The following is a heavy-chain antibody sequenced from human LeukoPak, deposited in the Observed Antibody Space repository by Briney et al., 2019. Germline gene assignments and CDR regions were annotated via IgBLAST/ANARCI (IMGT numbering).Heavy chain of an antibody. CDR3: ARATSEALDY. V-gene: IGHV3-7*01. J-gene: IGHJ4*02. CDR1: GFSFSIYW. Sequence: GGSLRLSCAASGFSFSIYWMSWIRQTPGKGLEYVANIESNGGDKYYVDSVKGRFTISRDNAKNSLYVHMNSLRPDDTAVYYCARATSEALDYWGQGTLVTVSS. CDR2: IESNGGDK. D-gene: IGHD3-3*01.